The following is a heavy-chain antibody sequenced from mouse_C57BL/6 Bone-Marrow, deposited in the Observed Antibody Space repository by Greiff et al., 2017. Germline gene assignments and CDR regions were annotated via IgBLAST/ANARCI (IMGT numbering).Heavy chain of an antibody. D-gene: IGHD1-1*01. CDR1: GYTFTSYW. CDR3: ARSQHYYGSSTPSFDY. CDR2: IDPSDSYT. J-gene: IGHJ2*01. Sequence: VQLQQPGAELVKPGASVKLSCKASGYTFTSYWMQWVKQRPGQGLEWIGEIDPSDSYTNYNQKFKGTATLTVDTSSSTAYMQLSSLTSEDSAFYYCARSQHYYGSSTPSFDYWGQGTTLTVSS. V-gene: IGHV1-50*01.